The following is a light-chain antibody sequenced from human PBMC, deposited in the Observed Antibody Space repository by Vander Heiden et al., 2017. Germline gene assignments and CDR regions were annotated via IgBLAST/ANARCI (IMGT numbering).Light chain of an antibody. J-gene: IGLJ2*01. CDR2: GNS. CDR3: QSYDSSLSGVV. CDR1: SSNIGAGYD. Sequence: QSVLTQPPSVSGAPGHRVTSSCTGSSSNIGAGYDVHWYQQLPGTAPKLLIYGNSNRPSGVPDRFSGSKSGTSASLAITGLQAEDEADYYCQSYDSSLSGVVFGGGTKLTVL. V-gene: IGLV1-40*01.